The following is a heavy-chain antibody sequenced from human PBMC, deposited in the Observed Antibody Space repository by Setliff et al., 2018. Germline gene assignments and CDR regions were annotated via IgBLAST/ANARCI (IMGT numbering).Heavy chain of an antibody. J-gene: IGHJ6*02. CDR2: INPGGGSA. D-gene: IGHD3-10*01. CDR1: GYSLTRYY. CDR3: AGSVGGAPYYYGLGV. V-gene: IGHV1-46*01. Sequence: ASVKVSCKASGYSLTRYYMHWVRQAPGQGLEWMGIINPGGGSASYAEKFQGRVTMTRDTSTSTFYMEVNILRSDDTAVYYCAGSVGGAPYYYGLGVWGQGTTVTVSS.